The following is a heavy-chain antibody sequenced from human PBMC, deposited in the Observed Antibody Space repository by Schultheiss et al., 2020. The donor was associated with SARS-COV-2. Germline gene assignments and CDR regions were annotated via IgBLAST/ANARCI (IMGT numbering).Heavy chain of an antibody. CDR2: ISGSGGST. V-gene: IGHV3-53*01. CDR1: GFTVSSNY. J-gene: IGHJ6*02. Sequence: GGSLRLSCAASGFTVSSNYMSWVRQAPGKGLEWVSVISGSGGSTYYADSVKGRFTISRDNAKNSLYLQMNSLRAEDTAVYYCARDSGGDVWGQGTTVTVSS. CDR3: ARDSGGDV. D-gene: IGHD3-16*01.